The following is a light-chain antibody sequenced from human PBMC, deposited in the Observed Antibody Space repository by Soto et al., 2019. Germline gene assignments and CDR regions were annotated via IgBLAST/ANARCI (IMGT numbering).Light chain of an antibody. CDR1: QSVSFNY. CDR2: GAS. Sequence: EIVLTQSPGTLSLSPGERATLSCRASQSVSFNYVAWYQQKPGQAPRLLVHGASTRVTGIPDRFTGSGSETDFNLTISRLEPEDFAVYFCQQYGTTPRTFGQGTKVEVK. V-gene: IGKV3-20*01. J-gene: IGKJ1*01. CDR3: QQYGTTPRT.